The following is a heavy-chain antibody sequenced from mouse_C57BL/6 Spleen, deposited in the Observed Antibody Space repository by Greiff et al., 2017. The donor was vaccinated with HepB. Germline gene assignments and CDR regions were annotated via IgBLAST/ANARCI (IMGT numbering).Heavy chain of an antibody. Sequence: QVQLQQSGAELVRPGTSVKVSCKASGYAFTNYLIEWVKQRPGQGLEWIGVINPGSGGTNYNEKFKGKSTLTADKSSSTAYMQLSSLTSEDSAVYFCARWEAVVVDWYFDVWGTGTTVTVSS. CDR2: INPGSGGT. J-gene: IGHJ1*03. D-gene: IGHD1-1*01. CDR3: ARWEAVVVDWYFDV. V-gene: IGHV1-54*01. CDR1: GYAFTNYL.